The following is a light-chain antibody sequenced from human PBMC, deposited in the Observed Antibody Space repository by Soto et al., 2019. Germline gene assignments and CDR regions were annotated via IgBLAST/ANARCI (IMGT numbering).Light chain of an antibody. CDR1: QSFNSIY. CDR2: GAS. V-gene: IGKV3-20*01. Sequence: EIMLTQSPGTLSLSPGERATLSCRASQSFNSIYLAWYQHKPGQAPRLLIYGASSRATGIPDRFSGSGSGTDFSLTISRLEPEDFAIYYCQHYGSSPLTTFGGGTKVEI. J-gene: IGKJ4*01. CDR3: QHYGSSPLTT.